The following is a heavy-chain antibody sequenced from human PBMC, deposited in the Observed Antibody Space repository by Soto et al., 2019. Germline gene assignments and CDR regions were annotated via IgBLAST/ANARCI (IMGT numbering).Heavy chain of an antibody. CDR2: IDPSDSYT. J-gene: IGHJ6*02. V-gene: IGHV5-10-1*01. CDR1: GYRFTSDG. CDR3: ARHESFTNHYYSYYRIGA. Sequence: LKVSGNRSGYRFTSDGISWVRQMPGKGLEWMGRIDPSDSYTNYSPSFQGHVTISADKSISAAYLQWSSLKASDTAMYYCARHESFTNHYYSYYRIGAPAQGT.